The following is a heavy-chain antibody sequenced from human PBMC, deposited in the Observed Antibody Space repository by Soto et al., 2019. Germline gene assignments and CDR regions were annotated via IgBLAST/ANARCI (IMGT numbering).Heavy chain of an antibody. CDR3: ARRGYSRGEHYYYYYGMDV. D-gene: IGHD3-10*01. CDR1: GYSFTSYW. CDR2: IYPGDSDT. J-gene: IGHJ6*02. V-gene: IGHV5-51*01. Sequence: GESLKISCKGSGYSFTSYWIGWVRQMPGKGLEWMGIIYPGDSDTRYSPSFQGQVTISADNSTSTAYLQWSSLKASDTAMYYCARRGYSRGEHYYYYYGMDVWGQGTTVTVSS.